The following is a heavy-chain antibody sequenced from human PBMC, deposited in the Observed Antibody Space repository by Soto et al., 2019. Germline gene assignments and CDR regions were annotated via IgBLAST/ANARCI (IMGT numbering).Heavy chain of an antibody. CDR1: GYTFTSYD. Sequence: QVQLVQSGAEVKKPGASVKVSCKASGYTFTSYDINWVRQATGQGLEWMGWMNPNSGNTGYAQKFQGRVTMTRNTSISTAYIGLSSLRSEDPAVYYCARGDSRISSGWYYYYYYMDVWGKGTTVTVSS. CDR2: MNPNSGNT. V-gene: IGHV1-8*01. J-gene: IGHJ6*03. D-gene: IGHD6-19*01. CDR3: ARGDSRISSGWYYYYYYMDV.